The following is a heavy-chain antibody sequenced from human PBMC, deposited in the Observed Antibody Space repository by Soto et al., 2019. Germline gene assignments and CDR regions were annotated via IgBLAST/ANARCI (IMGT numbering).Heavy chain of an antibody. CDR2: IHNSGTS. CDR1: GDTSASYY. CDR3: ARDFYDSVGNTWFDP. J-gene: IGHJ5*02. Sequence: PSETLSLTCTVSGDTSASYYWGGIRQAPGKGLEWIGHIHNSGTSAHNPSLNGRVTISIDMSKKQFSLKLTSLTSADTAVYFCARDFYDSVGNTWFDPWSQGTLVTVS. V-gene: IGHV4-59*01. D-gene: IGHD3-22*01.